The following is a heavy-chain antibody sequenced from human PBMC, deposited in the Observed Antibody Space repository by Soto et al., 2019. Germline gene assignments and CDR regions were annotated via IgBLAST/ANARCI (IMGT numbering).Heavy chain of an antibody. J-gene: IGHJ4*02. Sequence: QLQLQESGSGLVKPSQTLSLTCAVSGGSISSGGYSWSWIRQPPGKGLEWIGYIYHSGSTYYNPSLKSRVTTSVDRSKNQFSLKLSSVTAADTAVYYCAVSNYGPALEYWGQGTLVTVSS. CDR1: GGSISSGGYS. CDR2: IYHSGST. CDR3: AVSNYGPALEY. D-gene: IGHD3-16*01. V-gene: IGHV4-30-2*01.